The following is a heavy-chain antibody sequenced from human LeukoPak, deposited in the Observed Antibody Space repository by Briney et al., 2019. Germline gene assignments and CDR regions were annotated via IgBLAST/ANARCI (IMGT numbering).Heavy chain of an antibody. D-gene: IGHD3-3*01. CDR1: GGSISSGSYY. J-gene: IGHJ4*02. V-gene: IGHV4-61*02. Sequence: SETLFLTCTVSGGSISSGSYYWSWIRQPAGKGLEWIGRIYTSGSTNYNPSLKSRVTISVDTSKNQFSLKLSSVTAADTAVYYCARDTFGVVGYWGQGTLVTVSS. CDR3: ARDTFGVVGY. CDR2: IYTSGST.